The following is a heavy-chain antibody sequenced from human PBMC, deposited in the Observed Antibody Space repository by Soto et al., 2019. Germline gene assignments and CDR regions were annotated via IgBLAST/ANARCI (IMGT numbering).Heavy chain of an antibody. Sequence: QITLKESGPTLVKPTQTLTLTCTFSGFSLDSSGAAVGWIRQPPGKGLEWLLVIYWDDVKRSSPSLRSRLTITKDTSKNQVVLRMTNMDPADTGTYYCAHRDRASGGLFDYWGQGTLVTVSS. V-gene: IGHV2-5*02. D-gene: IGHD3-10*01. CDR2: IYWDDVK. J-gene: IGHJ4*02. CDR1: GFSLDSSGAA. CDR3: AHRDRASGGLFDY.